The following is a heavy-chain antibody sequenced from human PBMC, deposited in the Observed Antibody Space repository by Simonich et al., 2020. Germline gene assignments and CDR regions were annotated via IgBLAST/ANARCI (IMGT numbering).Heavy chain of an antibody. J-gene: IGHJ5*02. CDR1: GYTFTSYG. D-gene: IGHD2-8*01. V-gene: IGHV1-8*03. Sequence: QVQLVQSGAEVKKPGASVRVSCKASGYTFTSYGIHWVRQATGQGLEWEGWMNLNSGNTGYAQKSQGRVTITRNTSISTAYMELSSLRSEDTAVYYCARSRYCTNGVCYNWFDPWGQGTLVTVSS. CDR3: ARSRYCTNGVCYNWFDP. CDR2: MNLNSGNT.